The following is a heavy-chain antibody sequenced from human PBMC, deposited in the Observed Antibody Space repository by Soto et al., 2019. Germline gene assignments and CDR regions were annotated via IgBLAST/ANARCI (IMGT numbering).Heavy chain of an antibody. Sequence: GGSLKLSCASVRFTFTSYAMQWVSQSPGKGLEWVAVISYDGSNKYYADSVKGRFTISRDNSKNTLYLQMNSLRAEDTAVYYCARDAGITIFDYFDYWGQGT. CDR3: ARDAGITIFDYFDY. J-gene: IGHJ4*02. CDR2: ISYDGSNK. CDR1: RFTFTSYA. V-gene: IGHV3-30-3*01. D-gene: IGHD3-3*01.